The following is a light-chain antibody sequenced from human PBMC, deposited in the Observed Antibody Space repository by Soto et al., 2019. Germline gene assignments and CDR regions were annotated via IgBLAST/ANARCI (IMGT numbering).Light chain of an antibody. J-gene: IGLJ2*01. V-gene: IGLV2-14*01. CDR2: EVS. CDR3: SSYTSRSTLV. Sequence: QSVLTQPASVSGSPGQSITISCTGTSSDVGGYNFVSWYQQHSGKAPKLMIYEVSNRPSGVSNRFSGSKSANTASLTISGLQAEDEADYYCSSYTSRSTLVFGGGTQLTVL. CDR1: SSDVGGYNF.